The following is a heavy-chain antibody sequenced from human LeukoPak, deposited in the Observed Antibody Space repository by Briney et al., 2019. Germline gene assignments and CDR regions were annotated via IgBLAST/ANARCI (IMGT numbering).Heavy chain of an antibody. CDR1: GYTFTFYY. CDR3: AAVAGGFDY. Sequence: ASVTVSFTASGYTFTFYYMHWVRQAPGQGLEWMGWINPNSGGTNYAQKFQGRVTMTRDTSISTAYMELSRLRSDDTAVYYCAAVAGGFDYWGQGTLVTVSS. V-gene: IGHV1-2*02. J-gene: IGHJ4*02. CDR2: INPNSGGT. D-gene: IGHD6-19*01.